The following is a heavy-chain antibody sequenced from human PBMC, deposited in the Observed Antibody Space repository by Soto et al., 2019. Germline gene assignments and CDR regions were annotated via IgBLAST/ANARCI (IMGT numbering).Heavy chain of an antibody. CDR3: ARLVTGTPYYYYGMAV. D-gene: IGHD1-7*01. V-gene: IGHV5-10-1*01. CDR1: GYSFTSYW. Sequence: GESLKISCKGSGYSFTSYWISWVRQMPGKGLEWMGRIDPSDSYTNYSPSFQGHVTISADKSISTAYLQWSSLKASDTAMYYCARLVTGTPYYYYGMAVWGQGTTVTVSS. J-gene: IGHJ6*02. CDR2: IDPSDSYT.